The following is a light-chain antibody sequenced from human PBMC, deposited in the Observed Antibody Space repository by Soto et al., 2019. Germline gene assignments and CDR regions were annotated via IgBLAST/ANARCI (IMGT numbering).Light chain of an antibody. CDR3: QQYNNSPIT. CDR2: AAS. V-gene: IGKV1-6*01. Sequence: AIHMTQSPSSLSASAGHRFTITCRASQGIRKDLGWYQVKPGKAPKPLIFAASTLQSGVPSRFRGSASGTDFTLTISSLQSEDFEIYYCQQYNNSPITFGQGTRLEIK. J-gene: IGKJ5*01. CDR1: QGIRKD.